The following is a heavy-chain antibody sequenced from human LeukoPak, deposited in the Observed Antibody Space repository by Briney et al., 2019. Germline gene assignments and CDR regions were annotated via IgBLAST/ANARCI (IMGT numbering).Heavy chain of an antibody. Sequence: ASVKVSCKASGYTFTSYYMLWVRQAPGQGHEWMGIINPSGGSTSYAQKFQGRVTMTRNTSTSTVYMELRSLRSEDTAVYYCARDTYYYGSGSYGYWGQGTLVTVSS. CDR2: INPSGGST. D-gene: IGHD3-10*01. CDR1: GYTFTSYY. V-gene: IGHV1-46*01. J-gene: IGHJ4*02. CDR3: ARDTYYYGSGSYGY.